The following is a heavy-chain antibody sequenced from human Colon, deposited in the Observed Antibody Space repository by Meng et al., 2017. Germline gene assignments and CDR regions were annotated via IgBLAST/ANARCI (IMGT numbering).Heavy chain of an antibody. V-gene: IGHV4-38-2*01. D-gene: IGHD3-22*01. Sequence: QGQLQGSGPGLVKPSETLSLTCPVSCYSISTAYYWGWIRQTPGKGLEWIASIDRSGTTYYNPSLESRVTISVDTSKNHFSLRLNSVTAADTAVYFCARTIYSSSVDYWGQGTLVTVSS. CDR3: ARTIYSSSVDY. J-gene: IGHJ4*02. CDR1: CYSISTAYY. CDR2: IDRSGTT.